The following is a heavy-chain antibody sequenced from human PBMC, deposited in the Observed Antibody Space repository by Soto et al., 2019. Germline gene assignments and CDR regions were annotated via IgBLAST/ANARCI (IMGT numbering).Heavy chain of an antibody. CDR3: ARLYYDSIEHFDY. CDR1: GGSISSSNFY. J-gene: IGHJ4*02. CDR2: IYYTGST. Sequence: SETLSLTCTVSGGSISSSNFYWGWIRQPPGKGLEWIGNIYYTGSTYYNPSLKSRVTISVDTYKNQFSLKLSSVTAADTAVYFCARLYYDSIEHFDYWAQGTLVTVSS. V-gene: IGHV4-39*01. D-gene: IGHD3-22*01.